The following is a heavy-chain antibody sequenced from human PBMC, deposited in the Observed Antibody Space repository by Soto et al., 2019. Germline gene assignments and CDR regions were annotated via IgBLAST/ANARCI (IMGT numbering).Heavy chain of an antibody. CDR2: IYYSGST. J-gene: IGHJ6*02. V-gene: IGHV4-39*01. CDR1: GGSISSSSYY. CDR3: ARLGFWKAPYYYYGMDV. Sequence: QLQLQESGPGLVKPSETLSLTCTVSGGSISSSSYYWGWIRQPPGKGLEWIGSIYYSGSTYYNPSLKSRVTISVDTSKNQFSLKLSSVTAADTAVYYCARLGFWKAPYYYYGMDVWGQGTTVTVSS. D-gene: IGHD1-1*01.